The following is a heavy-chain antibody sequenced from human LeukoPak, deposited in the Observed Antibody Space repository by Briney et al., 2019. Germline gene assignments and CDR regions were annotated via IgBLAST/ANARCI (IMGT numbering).Heavy chain of an antibody. D-gene: IGHD6-13*01. CDR2: IWYDGSSK. CDR1: GFTFSSYA. V-gene: IGHV3-33*01. J-gene: IGHJ4*02. CDR3: ARDPPTRQYTNSFSLDY. Sequence: GGSLRLSCAASGFTFSSYAMHGVRQAPGKGLQWVAVIWYDGSSKYYADSVKGRFTISRDNSKNTLYLQMNSLRAEDTAVYYCARDPPTRQYTNSFSLDYWGQGTLVTVSS.